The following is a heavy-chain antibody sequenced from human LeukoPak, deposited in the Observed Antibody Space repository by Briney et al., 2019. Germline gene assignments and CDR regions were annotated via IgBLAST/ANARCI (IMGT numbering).Heavy chain of an antibody. Sequence: ASVKVSCKASGYTFTNSYMYWVRQAPGQGLEWMGIINPSDGEITYAQKFQGRVTMTRDTSTSTVYMELSSLRSEDTAIYYCATNNWNDALWGQGTLVTVSS. V-gene: IGHV1-46*01. J-gene: IGHJ4*02. CDR2: INPSDGEI. CDR1: GYTFTNSY. CDR3: ATNNWNDAL. D-gene: IGHD1-1*01.